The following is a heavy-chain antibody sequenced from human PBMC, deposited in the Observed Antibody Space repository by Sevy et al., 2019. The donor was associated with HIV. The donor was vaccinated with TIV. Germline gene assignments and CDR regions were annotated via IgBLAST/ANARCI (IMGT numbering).Heavy chain of an antibody. V-gene: IGHV3-66*01. CDR3: ARDSDPHSCGYYYFQH. D-gene: IGHD3-22*01. J-gene: IGHJ1*01. CDR2: LYSGAST. CDR1: GFTVSSNY. Sequence: GVSMKISCAASGFTVSSNYMSWGRQAPGKGLAWVSVLYSGASTYYADSVKGRFTISRDNSKNMLYLQMNSLRAEDTPVYYCARDSDPHSCGYYYFQHWGQGTPVTVSS.